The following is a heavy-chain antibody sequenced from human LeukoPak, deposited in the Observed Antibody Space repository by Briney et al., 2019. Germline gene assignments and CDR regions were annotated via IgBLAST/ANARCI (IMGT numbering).Heavy chain of an antibody. CDR2: IYYSGST. Sequence: SSETLSLTGTGSGGSISSYYWSWIRQPPGKGLEWIGYIYYSGSTNYNPSLKSRVTISVDTSKNQFSLKLSSVTAADTAVYYCARAGFITGTTNAFDIWGQGTMVTVSS. CDR1: GGSISSYY. D-gene: IGHD1-14*01. J-gene: IGHJ3*02. CDR3: ARAGFITGTTNAFDI. V-gene: IGHV4-59*12.